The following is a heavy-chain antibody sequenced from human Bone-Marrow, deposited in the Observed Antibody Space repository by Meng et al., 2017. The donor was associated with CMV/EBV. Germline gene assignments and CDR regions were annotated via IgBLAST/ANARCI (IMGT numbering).Heavy chain of an antibody. J-gene: IGHJ4*02. CDR3: ARERDGGWFDY. V-gene: IGHV4-59*01. D-gene: IGHD6-19*01. Sequence: GSLRLSCTVSGGSISSYYWSWIRQPPGKGLEWIGYIYYSGRTNYNPSLKSRVTISVDTSKNQFSLKLSSVTAADTAVYYCARERDGGWFDYWGQGTLVTVSS. CDR1: GGSISSYY. CDR2: IYYSGRT.